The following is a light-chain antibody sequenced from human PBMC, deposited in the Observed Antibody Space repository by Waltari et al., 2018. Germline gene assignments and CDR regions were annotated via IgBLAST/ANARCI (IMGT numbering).Light chain of an antibody. Sequence: SYELTQPPSVSVSPGQTATITCSGDALPKQYTYWYHQKPGQAPVLVRYKDNERPSGSPERFAASKSGTTATLTISGAQAEDEADYYCQSADSSGNFLVFGGGTKLTVL. V-gene: IGLV3-25*03. J-gene: IGLJ2*01. CDR1: ALPKQY. CDR3: QSADSSGNFLV. CDR2: KDN.